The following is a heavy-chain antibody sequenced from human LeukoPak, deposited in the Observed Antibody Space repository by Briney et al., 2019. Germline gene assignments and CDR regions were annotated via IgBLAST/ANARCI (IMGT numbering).Heavy chain of an antibody. CDR2: INPNSGGT. J-gene: IGHJ4*02. D-gene: IGHD3-3*01. CDR1: GYTFTGYY. Sequence: ASVKVSCKASGYTFTGYYMHWVRQAPGQGLKWMGWINPNSGGTNYAQKFQGRVTMTRDTSISTAYMELSRLRSDDTAVYYCATPFNYDFWRDYWGQGTLVTVSS. V-gene: IGHV1-2*02. CDR3: ATPFNYDFWRDY.